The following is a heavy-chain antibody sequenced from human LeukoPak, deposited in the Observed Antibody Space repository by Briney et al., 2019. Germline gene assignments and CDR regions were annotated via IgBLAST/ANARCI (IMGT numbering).Heavy chain of an antibody. D-gene: IGHD3-22*01. CDR3: AKGNYYDSSGYSQFDY. Sequence: GGSLRLSCAASGFTFSSYGMHWVRQAPGKGLEWVAFIRCDGSNKYYADSVKGRFTISRDNSKNTLYLQMNSLRAEDTAVYYCAKGNYYDSSGYSQFDYWGQGTLVTVSS. V-gene: IGHV3-30*02. CDR1: GFTFSSYG. J-gene: IGHJ4*02. CDR2: IRCDGSNK.